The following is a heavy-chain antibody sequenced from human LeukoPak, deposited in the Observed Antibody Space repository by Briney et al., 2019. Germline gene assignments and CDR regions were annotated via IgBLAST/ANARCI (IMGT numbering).Heavy chain of an antibody. Sequence: ASVKVSCKASGYTFTSYYMHWVRQAPGQGLEWMGIINPSGGSTSYAQKFQGRVTMTRDTSISTAYMELSRLRSDDTAVYYCARVTGYQVPDYWGQGTLVTVSS. J-gene: IGHJ4*02. D-gene: IGHD3-9*01. V-gene: IGHV1-46*01. CDR1: GYTFTSYY. CDR3: ARVTGYQVPDY. CDR2: INPSGGST.